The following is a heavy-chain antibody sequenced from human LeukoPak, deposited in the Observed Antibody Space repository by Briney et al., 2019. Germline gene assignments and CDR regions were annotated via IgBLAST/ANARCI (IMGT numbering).Heavy chain of an antibody. CDR1: GFTFSNYW. CDR3: ARHRTASDY. D-gene: IGHD3-16*02. CDR2: INDDGSAT. V-gene: IGHV3-74*01. J-gene: IGHJ4*02. Sequence: GGSLRLSCAASGFTFSNYWMHWVRQVPGKGLVWVSRINDDGSATFYADSVKGRFTISRDNAKNSLYLQMNSLRVEDTAVYYCARHRTASDYWGQGTLVTVSS.